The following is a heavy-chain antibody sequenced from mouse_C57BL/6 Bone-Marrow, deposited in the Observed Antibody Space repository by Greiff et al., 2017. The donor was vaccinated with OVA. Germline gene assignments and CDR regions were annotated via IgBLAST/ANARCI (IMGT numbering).Heavy chain of an antibody. V-gene: IGHV7-1*01. J-gene: IGHJ4*01. CDR3: ARGPYDYVAMDY. CDR2: SRNKANDYTT. Sequence: EVKLMESGGGLVQSGRSLRLSCATSGFTFSDFYMEWVRQAPGKGLEWIAASRNKANDYTTEYSASVKGRFIVSRDTSQSILYLQMNALRAEDTAIYYCARGPYDYVAMDYWGQGTSVTVSS. D-gene: IGHD6-5*01. CDR1: GFTFSDFY.